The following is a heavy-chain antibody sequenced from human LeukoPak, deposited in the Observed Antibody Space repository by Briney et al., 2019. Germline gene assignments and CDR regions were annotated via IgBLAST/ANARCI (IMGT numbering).Heavy chain of an antibody. CDR1: GGSFSGYY. J-gene: IGHJ4*02. Sequence: SETLSLTCAVYGGSFSGYYWSWIRQPPGKGLEWIGEINHRGSTNYNPSLKSRVTISVDTSKSQFSLKLSSVTAADTAVYYCARHRSSDYIWGSYPYFDYWGQGTLVTVSS. CDR2: INHRGST. D-gene: IGHD3-16*02. CDR3: ARHRSSDYIWGSYPYFDY. V-gene: IGHV4-34*01.